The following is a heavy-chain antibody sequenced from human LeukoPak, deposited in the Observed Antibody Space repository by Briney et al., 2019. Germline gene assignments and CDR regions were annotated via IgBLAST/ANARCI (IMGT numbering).Heavy chain of an antibody. J-gene: IGHJ6*02. CDR3: AKTRNYYYDGVDV. CDR1: GFTFSSYG. Sequence: GRSLRLSCVASGFTFSSYGMSWVRQAPGKGLEWVSGISASGGSTYYADSVKGRFTISRDNSQNTLYVQMNSLRAEDTALYYCAKTRNYYYDGVDVWGQGTTVTVSS. V-gene: IGHV3-23*01. CDR2: ISASGGST.